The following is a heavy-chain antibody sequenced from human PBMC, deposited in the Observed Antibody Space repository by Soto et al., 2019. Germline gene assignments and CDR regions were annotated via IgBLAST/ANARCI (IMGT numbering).Heavy chain of an antibody. CDR3: ASYWHPGTFDI. CDR2: IKEDGSEK. V-gene: IGHV3-7*01. D-gene: IGHD2-8*02. J-gene: IGHJ3*02. Sequence: GGSLRLSCAASAFTFSGYWMAWVRQPPGKGLEWVANIKEDGSEKYYLVSVKGRFTISRDNAENSLFLQMNSLRVEDTAVYYCASYWHPGTFDIWGLGTMVTVSS. CDR1: AFTFSGYW.